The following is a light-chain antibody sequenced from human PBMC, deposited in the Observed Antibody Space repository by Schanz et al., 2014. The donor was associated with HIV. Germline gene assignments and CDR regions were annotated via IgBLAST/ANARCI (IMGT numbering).Light chain of an antibody. CDR3: GSYAGTYPPLYV. CDR2: DVS. J-gene: IGLJ1*01. V-gene: IGLV2-14*03. CDR1: SSDVGGFYS. Sequence: QSALTQPASVSASPGQSITISCTGISSDVGGFYSVSWYQQHPGKAPKLMIFDVSNRPSGVANRFSGSKSGNTASLTISGLQAEDEADYYCGSYAGTYPPLYVFGSGTKVTVL.